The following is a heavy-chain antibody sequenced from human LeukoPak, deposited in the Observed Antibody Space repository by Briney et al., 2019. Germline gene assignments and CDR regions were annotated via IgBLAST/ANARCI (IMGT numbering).Heavy chain of an antibody. CDR2: IYYSGST. Sequence: SETLSLTCTVSGGSISSSSYYWGWIRQPPGKGLEWIVSIYYSGSTYYNPSLKSRVTISVDTSENQFSLKLSSVTAADTAVYYCASWYYYDSSGYYKDYWGQGTLVTVSS. V-gene: IGHV4-39*01. CDR1: GGSISSSSYY. D-gene: IGHD3-22*01. J-gene: IGHJ4*02. CDR3: ASWYYYDSSGYYKDY.